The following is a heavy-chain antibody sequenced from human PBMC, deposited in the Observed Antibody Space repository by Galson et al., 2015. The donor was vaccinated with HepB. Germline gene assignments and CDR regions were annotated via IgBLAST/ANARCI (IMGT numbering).Heavy chain of an antibody. CDR2: INSDGSTT. Sequence: SLRLSCAASGFTFSSYWMHWVRQAPGKGLVWVSRINSDGSTTTYADSVKGRFTISRDSAKNTLYLQMNSLRAEDTAVYYCARGHYGSGSYSVPSDYWGQGTLVTVSS. V-gene: IGHV3-74*01. D-gene: IGHD3-10*01. CDR3: ARGHYGSGSYSVPSDY. CDR1: GFTFSSYW. J-gene: IGHJ4*02.